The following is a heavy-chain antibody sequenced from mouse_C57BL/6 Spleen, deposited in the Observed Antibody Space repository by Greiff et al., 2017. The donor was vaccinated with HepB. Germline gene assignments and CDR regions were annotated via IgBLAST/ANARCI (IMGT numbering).Heavy chain of an antibody. CDR2: IDPETGGT. D-gene: IGHD2-1*01. Sequence: QVQLKESGAELVRPGASVTLSCKASGYTFTDYEMHWVKQTPVHGLEWIGAIDPETGGTAYNQKFKGKAILTADKSSSTAYMELRSLTSEDSAVYYCYGNYEDFDYWGQGTTLTVSS. CDR1: GYTFTDYE. CDR3: YGNYEDFDY. V-gene: IGHV1-15*01. J-gene: IGHJ2*01.